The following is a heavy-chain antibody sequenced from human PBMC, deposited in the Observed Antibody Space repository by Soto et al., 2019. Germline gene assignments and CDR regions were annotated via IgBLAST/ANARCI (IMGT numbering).Heavy chain of an antibody. J-gene: IGHJ4*02. V-gene: IGHV3-23*01. CDR2: ISASGGTT. CDR1: GFTFSTYV. CDR3: AKDGEKSPLGFFDY. Sequence: EVQLLESGGGLVQPGGSLRLSCAASGFTFSTYVMSWVRQAPGKGLEWVLGISASGGTTYSADSVKGRFTISRDNSKNTLYLQMTSLRADDTAVYYCAKDGEKSPLGFFDYWGQGSLVTVSS. D-gene: IGHD3-10*01.